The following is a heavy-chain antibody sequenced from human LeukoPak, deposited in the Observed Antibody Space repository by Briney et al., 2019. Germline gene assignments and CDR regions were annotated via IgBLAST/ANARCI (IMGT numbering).Heavy chain of an antibody. CDR3: ARDQSRWSAATGATEGAFDI. J-gene: IGHJ3*02. Sequence: SSETLSLTCTVSGGSISSYYWSWIRQSPGKGLEWIGYIYYSGSTNYNPSLKSRVTISVDTSKNQFSLKLSSVTAADTAVYYCARDQSRWSAATGATEGAFDIWGQGTMVTVSS. V-gene: IGHV4-59*01. D-gene: IGHD1-26*01. CDR1: GGSISSYY. CDR2: IYYSGST.